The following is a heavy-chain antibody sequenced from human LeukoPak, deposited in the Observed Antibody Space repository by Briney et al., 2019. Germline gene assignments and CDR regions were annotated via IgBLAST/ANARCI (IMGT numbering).Heavy chain of an antibody. V-gene: IGHV3-30*03. D-gene: IGHD1-26*01. CDR3: ASMRELLSAFDI. Sequence: GGSLRLSCAASGFTFSRYGIHWVRQAPGKGLEWVAVISYDGSEKYYADSVKGRFTISRDNAKNTLYLQMNSLRADDTAVYYCASMRELLSAFDIWGQGTMVTVSS. CDR2: ISYDGSEK. J-gene: IGHJ3*02. CDR1: GFTFSRYG.